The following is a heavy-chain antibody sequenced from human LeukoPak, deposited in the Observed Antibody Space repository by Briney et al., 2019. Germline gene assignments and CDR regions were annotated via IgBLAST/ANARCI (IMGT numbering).Heavy chain of an antibody. J-gene: IGHJ5*02. V-gene: IGHV4-59*08. CDR2: IYYSGST. CDR3: ARNGYYDSSGYLVWFDP. D-gene: IGHD3-22*01. Sequence: SETLSLTCTVSGGSISSYYWSWLRQPPGKGLEWIGYIYYSGSTNYNPSLKSRVTISVDTSKNQFSLKLSSVTAADTAVYYCARNGYYDSSGYLVWFDPWGQGTLVTVSS. CDR1: GGSISSYY.